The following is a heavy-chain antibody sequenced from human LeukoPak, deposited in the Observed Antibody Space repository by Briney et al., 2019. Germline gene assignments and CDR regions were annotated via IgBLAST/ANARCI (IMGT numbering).Heavy chain of an antibody. Sequence: PGGSLRLSCAASGFTFSNYWMSWVRQAPGKGLEWVANIKEDGSEKYYVDSVKGRFTISRDNAKNSLSLQVNSLSAEDTAVYYCARSAAGYSYGLYFDYWGQGTLVTVSS. V-gene: IGHV3-7*01. CDR2: IKEDGSEK. D-gene: IGHD5-18*01. CDR3: ARSAAGYSYGLYFDY. J-gene: IGHJ4*02. CDR1: GFTFSNYW.